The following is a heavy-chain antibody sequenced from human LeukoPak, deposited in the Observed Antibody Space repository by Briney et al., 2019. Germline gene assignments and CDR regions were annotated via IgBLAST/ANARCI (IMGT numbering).Heavy chain of an antibody. D-gene: IGHD6-19*01. CDR2: IYPGDSDT. Sequence: GESLKISCKGSGYSFTDYWIAWLRQMPGKGLEWTGIIYPGDSDTRYCPSFQGQVTISADKSISTTYLQWSNLKASDTAMYYCARPGLSSGWYYFDSWGQGTLVTVSS. CDR1: GYSFTDYW. CDR3: ARPGLSSGWYYFDS. J-gene: IGHJ4*02. V-gene: IGHV5-51*01.